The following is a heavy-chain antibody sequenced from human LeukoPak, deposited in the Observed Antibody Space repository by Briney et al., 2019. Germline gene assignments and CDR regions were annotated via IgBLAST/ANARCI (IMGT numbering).Heavy chain of an antibody. V-gene: IGHV4-39*01. D-gene: IGHD3-10*01. CDR2: IYYSGST. Sequence: PSETLSLTCTVSGGSISSNSYYWGWIRQPPGKGLKWIGSIYYSGSTYYNPSLKSRVTISVDTSKNQFPLKLNSVTAADTAVYYCARNRYNYGSGNYGVPNWFDPWGQGTLVTVSS. J-gene: IGHJ5*02. CDR1: GGSISSNSYY. CDR3: ARNRYNYGSGNYGVPNWFDP.